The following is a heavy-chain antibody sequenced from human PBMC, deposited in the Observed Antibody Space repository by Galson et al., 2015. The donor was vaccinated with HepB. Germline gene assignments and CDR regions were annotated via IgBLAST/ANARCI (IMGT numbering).Heavy chain of an antibody. D-gene: IGHD2-21*01. CDR3: ARAAYGPFDI. CDR2: ISYDGSNK. V-gene: IGHV3-30*04. CDR1: GFTFSSYA. J-gene: IGHJ3*02. Sequence: SLRLSCAASGFTFSSYAMHWVRQAPGKGLEWVAVISYDGSNKYYADSVKGRFTISRDNSKNTLYLQMNSLRAEDTAVYYCARAAYGPFDIWGQGTMVTVSS.